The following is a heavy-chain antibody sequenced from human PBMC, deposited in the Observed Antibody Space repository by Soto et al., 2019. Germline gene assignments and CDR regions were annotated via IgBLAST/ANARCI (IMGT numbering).Heavy chain of an antibody. CDR2: ISSSSSYI. CDR3: ARANLLTNFDWLLRYYYYYGMDV. D-gene: IGHD3-9*01. Sequence: EVQLVESGGGLVKPGGSLRLSCAASGFTFSSYSMNWVRQAPGKGLEWVSSISSSSSYIYYADSVKGRFTISRDNAKNSLYLQMNSLRAEDTAVYYCARANLLTNFDWLLRYYYYYGMDVWGQGTTVTVSS. CDR1: GFTFSSYS. J-gene: IGHJ6*02. V-gene: IGHV3-21*01.